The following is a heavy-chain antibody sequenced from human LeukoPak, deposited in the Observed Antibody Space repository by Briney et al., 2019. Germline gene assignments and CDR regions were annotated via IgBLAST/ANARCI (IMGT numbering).Heavy chain of an antibody. CDR2: IKQDGSEK. Sequence: GGSLRLSCAASGFTFSSYWMSWVRQAPGKGLEWVANIKQDGSEKYYVDSVKGRFTISRDNAKNSLYLQMNSLRAEDTAVYYCASSSEYYYYYMDVWGKGTTVTVSS. J-gene: IGHJ6*03. CDR1: GFTFSSYW. CDR3: ASSSEYYYYYMDV. V-gene: IGHV3-7*01.